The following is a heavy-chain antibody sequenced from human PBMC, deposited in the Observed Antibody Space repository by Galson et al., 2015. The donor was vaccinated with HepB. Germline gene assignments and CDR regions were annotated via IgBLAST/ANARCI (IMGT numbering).Heavy chain of an antibody. CDR1: GFTFTSSA. D-gene: IGHD5-18*01. CDR3: AAHPTIQLWFPELHY. Sequence: SVKVSCKASGFTFTSSAMQWVRQARGQRLEWIGWIVVGSGNTNYAQKFQERVTITRDMSTSTAYMELSSLRSEDTAVYYCAAHPTIQLWFPELHYWGQGTLVTVSS. J-gene: IGHJ4*02. V-gene: IGHV1-58*02. CDR2: IVVGSGNT.